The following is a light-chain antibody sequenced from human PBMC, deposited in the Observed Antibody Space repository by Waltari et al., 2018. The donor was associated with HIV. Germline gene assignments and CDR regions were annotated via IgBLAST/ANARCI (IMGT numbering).Light chain of an antibody. CDR1: SSNIGAVYA. Sequence: QSVLTQPPSVSGAPGQRVTISCTGRSSNIGAVYAVHSYQQLPGTAPKLLSYGNSNRPSGVPDRFSGSKSGTSASLAITGLQAEDEADYYCQSYDSSLSGSVFGGGTKLTVL. CDR2: GNS. V-gene: IGLV1-40*01. CDR3: QSYDSSLSGSV. J-gene: IGLJ2*01.